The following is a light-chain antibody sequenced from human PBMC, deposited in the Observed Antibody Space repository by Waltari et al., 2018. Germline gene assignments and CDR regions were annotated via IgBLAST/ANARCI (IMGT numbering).Light chain of an antibody. CDR1: QSVSTS. CDR2: DAS. Sequence: EIVLTQSPATLSLSPGERATLSCRASQSVSTSLAWYQQKPGQAPRLLIYDASTRATGIPARFSGSGSGTDFTLTISSLEPEDFAVYYCQQRSNWPPEITFGQGTRLEIK. J-gene: IGKJ5*01. CDR3: QQRSNWPPEIT. V-gene: IGKV3-11*01.